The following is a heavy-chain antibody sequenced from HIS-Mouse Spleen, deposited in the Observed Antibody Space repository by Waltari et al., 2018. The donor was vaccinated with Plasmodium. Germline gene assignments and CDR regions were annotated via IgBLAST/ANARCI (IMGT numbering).Heavy chain of an antibody. CDR3: AKAQGVINFDY. J-gene: IGHJ4*02. Sequence: QVQLVESGGGVVQPGRSLRLSCAASGFTFSSYGMHWVRQAPGKGLEWVAVISYDGSNKYYADSVKGRFTISRDNSKNTRYLQMNSLRAEDTAVYYCAKAQGVINFDYWGQGTLVTVSS. CDR2: ISYDGSNK. D-gene: IGHD3-16*01. V-gene: IGHV3-30*18. CDR1: GFTFSSYG.